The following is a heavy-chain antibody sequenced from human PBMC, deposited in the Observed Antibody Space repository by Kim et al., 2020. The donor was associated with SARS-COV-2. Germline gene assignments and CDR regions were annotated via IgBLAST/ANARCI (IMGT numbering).Heavy chain of an antibody. CDR1: GYSFTSYW. V-gene: IGHV5-51*07. Sequence: GESLKISCKGSGYSFTSYWIGWVHQMPGKGLEWMGIIYPGDSDTRYSPSFQGQVTISADKSISTAYLQWSSLKASDTAMYYCARLNYYGSGSPTPYHYGMDVWGQGTTVTVSS. CDR2: IYPGDSDT. J-gene: IGHJ6*02. D-gene: IGHD3-10*01. CDR3: ARLNYYGSGSPTPYHYGMDV.